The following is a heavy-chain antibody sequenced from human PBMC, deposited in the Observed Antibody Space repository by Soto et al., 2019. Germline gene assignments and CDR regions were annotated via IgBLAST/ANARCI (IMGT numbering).Heavy chain of an antibody. CDR3: ARGGRSRYCSGGSCYKSYYYYYMAV. CDR2: INPNSGGT. V-gene: IGHV1-2*04. CDR1: GYTFTGYY. Sequence: ASVKVSCKASGYTFTGYYMHWVRQAPGQGLEWMGWINPNSGGTNYAQKFQGWVTMTRDTSISTAYMELSRLRSDDTAVYYCARGGRSRYCSGGSCYKSYYYYYMAVWGKGTTVTVSS. J-gene: IGHJ6*03. D-gene: IGHD2-15*01.